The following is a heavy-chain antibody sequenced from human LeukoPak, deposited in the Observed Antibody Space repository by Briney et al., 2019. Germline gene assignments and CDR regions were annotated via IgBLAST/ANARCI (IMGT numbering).Heavy chain of an antibody. J-gene: IGHJ3*02. Sequence: PGGSLRLSCVASGFTLSDYWMSWVRQAPVKGLVWVASINQDGSDKYYVDSVKGRFTISRDNAKNSLYLQMNSLRAEDTAVYYCARNQKGASDGFDIWGQGTRVTVSS. CDR3: ARNQKGASDGFDI. V-gene: IGHV3-7*01. CDR1: GFTLSDYW. CDR2: INQDGSDK.